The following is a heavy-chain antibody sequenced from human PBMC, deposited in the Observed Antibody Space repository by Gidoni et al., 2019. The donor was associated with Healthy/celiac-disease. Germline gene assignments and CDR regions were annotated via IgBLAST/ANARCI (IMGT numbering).Heavy chain of an antibody. CDR2: IYYSGST. J-gene: IGHJ3*02. CDR3: ARNYIAAAGDDAFDI. V-gene: IGHV4-39*01. Sequence: QLQLQESGPGLATPSEPLSLTCTASGSSSSSSRYYWGRIRLPPGKGLVWIGRIYYSGSTYYYPSLKSRVTISVDTSKNQFSLKLSSVTAADPAVYYCARNYIAAAGDDAFDIWGQGTMVTVSS. D-gene: IGHD6-13*01. CDR1: GSSSSSSRYY.